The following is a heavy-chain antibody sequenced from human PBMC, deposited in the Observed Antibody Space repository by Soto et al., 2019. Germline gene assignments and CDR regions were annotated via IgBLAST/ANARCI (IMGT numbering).Heavy chain of an antibody. D-gene: IGHD5-18*01. J-gene: IGHJ4*02. V-gene: IGHV4-34*01. CDR3: ASYGYSYGFDY. CDR2: INHSGST. CDR1: GGSFSGYY. Sequence: SETLSLTCAVYGGSFSGYYWSWIRQPPGKGLEWIGEINHSGSTNYNPSLKSRVTISVDTSENQFSLKLSSVTAADTAVYYCASYGYSYGFDYWGQGTLVTVSS.